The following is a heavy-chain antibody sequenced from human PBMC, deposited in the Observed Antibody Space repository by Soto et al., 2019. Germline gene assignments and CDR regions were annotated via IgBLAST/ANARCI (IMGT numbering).Heavy chain of an antibody. CDR1: GASISDYY. CDR2: IHGRGST. V-gene: IGHV4-59*01. D-gene: IGHD5-12*01. CDR3: ARDSVGSGYD. Sequence: QVQLQESGPGLVKPSETLSLSCTVSGASISDYYWSWIRQPPGKRPEWIGYIHGRGSTNYNPSLKSRVTISVDTSKNQFSLRLTSVTAADTAVYYCARDSVGSGYDWGQGTLVTVSS. J-gene: IGHJ4*02.